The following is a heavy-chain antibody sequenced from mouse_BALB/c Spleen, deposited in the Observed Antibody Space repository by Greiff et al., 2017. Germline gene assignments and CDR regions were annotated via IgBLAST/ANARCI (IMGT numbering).Heavy chain of an antibody. Sequence: EVQLVESGGGLVQPGGSLKLSCAASGFTFSSYGMSWVRQTPDKRLELVATINSNGGSTYYPDSVKGRFTISRDNAKNTLYLQMSSLKSEDTAMYYCATNWVLYAMDYWGQGTSVTVSS. V-gene: IGHV5-6-3*01. CDR2: INSNGGST. CDR3: ATNWVLYAMDY. J-gene: IGHJ4*01. CDR1: GFTFSSYG. D-gene: IGHD4-1*01.